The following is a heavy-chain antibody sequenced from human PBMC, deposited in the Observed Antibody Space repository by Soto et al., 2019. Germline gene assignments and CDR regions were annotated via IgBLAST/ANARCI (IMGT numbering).Heavy chain of an antibody. CDR3: AKVKPGIQQWLVYFDY. CDR1: GGSISSDGDY. J-gene: IGHJ4*02. V-gene: IGHV4-31*03. Sequence: SETLSLTCTVSGGSISSDGDYWSWIRQHPGKGLEWIGYIYYRGTTYYNPSLKSRLTISLDTSENQFSLELTSVTAADTAVYYCAKVKPGIQQWLVYFDYWGQGTLVTVSS. D-gene: IGHD6-19*01. CDR2: IYYRGTT.